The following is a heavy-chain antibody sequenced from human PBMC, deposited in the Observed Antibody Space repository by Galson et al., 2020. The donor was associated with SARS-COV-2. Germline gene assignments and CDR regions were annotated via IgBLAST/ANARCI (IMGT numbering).Heavy chain of an antibody. V-gene: IGHV4-34*01. CDR3: ARARVITIFGVIITRDAFDI. CDR2: INHSGST. Sequence: TLSLTCAVYGGSFSGFYWSWIRQPPGKGLEWIGEINHSGSTNYNPSLKSRVTISVDTSKKQFSLKLSSVTAADTAVYYCARARVITIFGVIITRDAFDIWVQGAMVAVSS. J-gene: IGHJ3*02. D-gene: IGHD3-3*01. CDR1: GGSFSGFY.